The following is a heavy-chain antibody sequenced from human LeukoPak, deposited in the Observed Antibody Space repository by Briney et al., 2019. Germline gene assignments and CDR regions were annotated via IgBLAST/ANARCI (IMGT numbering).Heavy chain of an antibody. Sequence: GGSLRLSCAASGFTFSSYGMHWVRQAPGKGLEWVAFIRYDGSNKYYADSVKGRFTISRDNSKNTLYLQMNSLRAEDTAVYYCARGTYDFWSGYYDYWGQGTLVTVSS. CDR3: ARGTYDFWSGYYDY. V-gene: IGHV3-30*02. CDR1: GFTFSSYG. D-gene: IGHD3-3*01. CDR2: IRYDGSNK. J-gene: IGHJ4*02.